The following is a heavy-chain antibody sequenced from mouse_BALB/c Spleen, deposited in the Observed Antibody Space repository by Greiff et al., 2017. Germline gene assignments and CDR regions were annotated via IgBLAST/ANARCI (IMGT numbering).Heavy chain of an antibody. Sequence: VQLQQSGPGLVQPSQSLSITCTVSGFSLTSHGVHWVRQSPGKGLEWLGVIWSGGSTDYNAAFISRLSISKDNSTGQVFCKMNSLQANDTAIYYCSSDLLWHTTGAMDNWGQGTLVTVSS. D-gene: IGHD2-1*01. CDR2: IWSGGST. CDR1: GFSLTSHG. J-gene: IGHJ4*01. CDR3: SSDLLWHTTGAMDN. V-gene: IGHV2-2*02.